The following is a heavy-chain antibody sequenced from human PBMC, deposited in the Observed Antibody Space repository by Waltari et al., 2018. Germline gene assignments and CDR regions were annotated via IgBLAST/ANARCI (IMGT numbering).Heavy chain of an antibody. CDR3: ARDLEITFGGVTGGDY. Sequence: QVQLVESGGGVVQPGRSLRLSCAASGFTFTTSSMHWVRQAPGKGLEWVAFISYDGSGEFYADSVKGRFTISRDNSMNTLYLQMDTLRPEDTALYYCARDLEITFGGVTGGDYWGQGTLVTVSS. J-gene: IGHJ4*02. V-gene: IGHV3-30*01. CDR2: ISYDGSGE. D-gene: IGHD3-16*01. CDR1: GFTFTTSS.